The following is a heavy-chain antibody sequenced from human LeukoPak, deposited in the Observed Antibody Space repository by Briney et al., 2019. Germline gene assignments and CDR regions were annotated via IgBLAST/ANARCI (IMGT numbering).Heavy chain of an antibody. Sequence: GGSLRLSRTASGFTFGDYAMSWVRQAPGKGLEWVGFIRSKAYGGTTEYAASVKGRFTISRDDSKSIAYLQMNSLKTEDTAVYYCTRVGALGAFDIWGQGTMVTVSS. CDR3: TRVGALGAFDI. J-gene: IGHJ3*02. V-gene: IGHV3-49*04. CDR2: IRSKAYGGTT. CDR1: GFTFGDYA.